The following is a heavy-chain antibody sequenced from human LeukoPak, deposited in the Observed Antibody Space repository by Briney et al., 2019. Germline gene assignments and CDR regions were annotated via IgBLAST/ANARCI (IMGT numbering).Heavy chain of an antibody. J-gene: IGHJ2*01. V-gene: IGHV1-69*13. CDR2: IIPIFGTA. Sequence: AVKVSCKASGGTFSRYAISWVRQAPGQVLEWMGGIIPIFGTANYAQKFQGRVTITADESTSTAYMELSSLRSEDTAVYYCASPRYCTNGVCDHWYFDLWGRGTLVNVSS. D-gene: IGHD2-8*01. CDR1: GGTFSRYA. CDR3: ASPRYCTNGVCDHWYFDL.